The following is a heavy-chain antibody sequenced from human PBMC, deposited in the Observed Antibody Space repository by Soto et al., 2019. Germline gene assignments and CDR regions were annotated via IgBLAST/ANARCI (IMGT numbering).Heavy chain of an antibody. V-gene: IGHV1-69*13. CDR2: IIPIFGTA. J-gene: IGHJ4*02. CDR3: ARLKHYYDSSGYYSVMDY. D-gene: IGHD3-22*01. CDR1: GGTFSSYA. Sequence: SVKVSCKASGGTFSSYAISWVRQAPGQGLEWMGGIIPIFGTANYAQKFQGRVTITADEPTSTAYMELSSLRTEDTAVYYCARLKHYYDSSGYYSVMDYWGQGTLVTVSS.